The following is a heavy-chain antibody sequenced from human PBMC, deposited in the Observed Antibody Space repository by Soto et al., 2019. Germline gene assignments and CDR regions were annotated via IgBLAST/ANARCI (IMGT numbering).Heavy chain of an antibody. D-gene: IGHD4-17*01. J-gene: IGHJ4*02. CDR2: IKSKPDGGTT. CDR1: GFSFRNAW. CDR3: AAQSGRLNDYGGNIRY. Sequence: GGSLRLSCAASGFSFRNAWMNWVRQAPGRGLEWVGRIKSKPDGGTTDYAHSVKGRFTISRDNSDNTLSLQMNTLRVDDTAVYYCAAQSGRLNDYGGNIRYWGRGTLVTVSS. V-gene: IGHV3-15*07.